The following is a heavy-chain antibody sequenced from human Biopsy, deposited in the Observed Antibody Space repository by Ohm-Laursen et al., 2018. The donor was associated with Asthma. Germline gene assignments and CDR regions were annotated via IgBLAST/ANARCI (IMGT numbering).Heavy chain of an antibody. D-gene: IGHD6-13*01. CDR3: AKDRVAGRSYYFDY. V-gene: IGHV3-30*18. J-gene: IGHJ4*02. Sequence: RSLRLSCAPSGFNLHNYGLNWVRPAPGKGLAWVDQILFDGRKINYPDSVKGRFTISRDNSKNMVYLQMNGLRPEDTAVYYCAKDRVAGRSYYFDYWGQGSLVSVSS. CDR1: GFNLHNYG. CDR2: ILFDGRKI.